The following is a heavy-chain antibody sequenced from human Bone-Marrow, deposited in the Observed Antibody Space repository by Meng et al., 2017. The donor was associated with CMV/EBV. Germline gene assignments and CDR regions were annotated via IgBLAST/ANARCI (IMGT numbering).Heavy chain of an antibody. V-gene: IGHV1-69*05. CDR1: GYTFTSYD. Sequence: SVKVSCKASGYTFTSYDINWVRQATGQGLEWMGWIIPIFGTANYAQKFQGRVTITTDESTSTAYMELSSLRSEDTAVYYCARPGVARTYYGMDVWGRGTTVTGYS. CDR2: IIPIFGTA. CDR3: ARPGVARTYYGMDV. D-gene: IGHD2-15*01. J-gene: IGHJ6*01.